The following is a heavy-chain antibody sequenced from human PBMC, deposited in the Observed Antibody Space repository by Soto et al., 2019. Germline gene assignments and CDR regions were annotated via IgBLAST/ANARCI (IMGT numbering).Heavy chain of an antibody. CDR3: ARINYDFWSGTDY. V-gene: IGHV3-21*01. CDR2: ISSSSSYI. D-gene: IGHD3-3*01. Sequence: GGSLRLSCAASGFTFSSYSMNWVRQAPGKGLEWVSSISSSSSYIYYADSVKGRFTISRDNAKNSLYLQMNSLRAEDTAVYYCARINYDFWSGTDYWGQGTLVTVSS. CDR1: GFTFSSYS. J-gene: IGHJ4*02.